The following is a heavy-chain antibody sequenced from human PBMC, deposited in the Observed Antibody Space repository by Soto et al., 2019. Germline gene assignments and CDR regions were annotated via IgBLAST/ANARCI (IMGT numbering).Heavy chain of an antibody. CDR2: SRIKANGYTT. V-gene: IGHV3-72*01. Sequence: EVQLVESGGGLVQPGGSLRLSCAVSGFIFSDHYMDWVRQAPGKGLEWIGRSRIKANGYTTQYAASVQGRFTISRDESKNSLYLQMNSLQTEDTALYYCVRGKNSFDIWGQGTKVTVSS. CDR3: VRGKNSFDI. CDR1: GFIFSDHY. J-gene: IGHJ3*02.